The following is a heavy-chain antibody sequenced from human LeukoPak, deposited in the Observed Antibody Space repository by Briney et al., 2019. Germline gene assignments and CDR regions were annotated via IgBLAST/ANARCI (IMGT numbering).Heavy chain of an antibody. J-gene: IGHJ4*02. Sequence: SETLSLTCTVSGGSISSYYWGWIRQPPGKGLEWIGSIYYSGSTYYNPSLKSRVTISVDTSKNQFSLKLSSVTAADTAVYYCARVARVGGYDVGDFDYWGQGTLVTVSS. D-gene: IGHD5-12*01. CDR3: ARVARVGGYDVGDFDY. CDR2: IYYSGST. CDR1: GGSISSYY. V-gene: IGHV4-39*07.